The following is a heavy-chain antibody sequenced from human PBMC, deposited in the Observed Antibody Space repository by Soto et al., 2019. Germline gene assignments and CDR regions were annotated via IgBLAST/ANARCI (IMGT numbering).Heavy chain of an antibody. CDR1: GFSLSNSRMG. J-gene: IGHJ6*02. Sequence: SGPTLVNPTETLTLSCTVSGFSLSNSRMGVSWIRQPPGKALEWLAHILSNDEKSYSTSLKSRHTISKDTSKSQVVLTMSNMDPVDTATYYCARNYYDGSGYSHYYYYGMDVWGQGTTVTVSS. V-gene: IGHV2-26*01. D-gene: IGHD3-22*01. CDR2: ILSNDEK. CDR3: ARNYYDGSGYSHYYYYGMDV.